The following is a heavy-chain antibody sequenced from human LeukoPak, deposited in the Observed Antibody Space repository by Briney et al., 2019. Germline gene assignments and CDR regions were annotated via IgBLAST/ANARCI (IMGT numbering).Heavy chain of an antibody. CDR2: INHSGST. Sequence: SETLSLTCAVYGGSFSGYYWSWIRQPPGKGLEWIGEINHSGSTNYNPSLKSRVTISVDTSKNQFSLKLSSVTAADTAVYYCARGPQYCSSTSCYRYYYYGMDVWGQGTTVTVSS. D-gene: IGHD2-2*02. CDR1: GGSFSGYY. CDR3: ARGPQYCSSTSCYRYYYYGMDV. V-gene: IGHV4-34*01. J-gene: IGHJ6*02.